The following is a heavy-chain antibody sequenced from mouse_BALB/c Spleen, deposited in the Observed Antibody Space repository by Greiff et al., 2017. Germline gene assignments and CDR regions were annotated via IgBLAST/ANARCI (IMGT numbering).Heavy chain of an antibody. Sequence: EVQLVESGGDLVKPGGSLKLSCAASGFTFSSFGMHWVRQAPEKGLEWVAYISSGSSTIYYADTVKGRFTISRDNPKNTLFLQMTSLRSEDTAMYYCAREPPHYYAMDYWGQGTSVTVSS. V-gene: IGHV5-17*02. CDR3: AREPPHYYAMDY. J-gene: IGHJ4*01. CDR1: GFTFSSFG. CDR2: ISSGSSTI.